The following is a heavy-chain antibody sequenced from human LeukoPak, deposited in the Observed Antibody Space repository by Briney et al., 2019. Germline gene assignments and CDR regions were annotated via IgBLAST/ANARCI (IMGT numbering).Heavy chain of an antibody. Sequence: GGSLRLSCAATGFTFSSYAMSWVRQAPGKGLEWVSAISGSGGSTYYADSVKGRFTISRDNSKNTLYLQMNSLRAEDTAVYYCAKDQVVVPAAPFDYWGQGTLVTVSS. D-gene: IGHD2-2*01. J-gene: IGHJ4*02. CDR1: GFTFSSYA. CDR2: ISGSGGST. CDR3: AKDQVVVPAAPFDY. V-gene: IGHV3-23*01.